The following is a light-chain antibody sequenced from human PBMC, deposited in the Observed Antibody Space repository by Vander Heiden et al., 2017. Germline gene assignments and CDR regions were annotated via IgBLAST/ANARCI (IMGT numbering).Light chain of an antibody. J-gene: IGLJ3*02. V-gene: IGLV1-44*01. CDR3: AAWDDSLNGWV. CDR1: SSNIGSNT. Sequence: SLLTPPPSASGTPGQRVTISCSGSSSNIGSNTVNWYQQLPGTAPKLLIYSNNQRPSGVPDRFSGSKSGTSASLAISGLQSEDETDYYCAAWDDSLNGWVFGGGTKLTVL. CDR2: SNN.